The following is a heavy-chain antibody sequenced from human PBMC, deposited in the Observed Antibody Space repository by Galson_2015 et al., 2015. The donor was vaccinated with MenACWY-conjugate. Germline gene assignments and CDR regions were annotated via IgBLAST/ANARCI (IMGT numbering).Heavy chain of an antibody. D-gene: IGHD3-22*01. V-gene: IGHV6-1*01. CDR2: AYFRSKWYY. CDR3: AREGVLADSPAYFDL. J-gene: IGHJ2*01. Sequence: CAISGDSVSTNSVAWNWIRQSPSRGLEWLGRAYFRSKWYYDYAVSVKSRITINPDTSKNQFSLRLNSVTPEDTAVYYCAREGVLADSPAYFDLCGRGTLVTASS. CDR1: GDSVSTNSVA.